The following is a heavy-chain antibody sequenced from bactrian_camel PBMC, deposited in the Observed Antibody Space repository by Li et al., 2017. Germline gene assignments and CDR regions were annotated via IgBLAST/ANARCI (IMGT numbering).Heavy chain of an antibody. D-gene: IGHD2*01. Sequence: QLVESGGGLAQPGGSLRLSCAASGFAFSSYAMNWVRQAPGKGLEWVSHISTVSMLGSTYADSVKGRFTISQDNAKKTVYLQMNSLKPEDTAMYYCAVDSRWPDTCGRWFGSHDRLYKYWGQGTQVTVS. CDR3: AVDSRWPDTCGRWFGSHDRLYKY. CDR1: GFAFSSYA. V-gene: IGHV3S40*01. CDR2: ISTVSMLGST. J-gene: IGHJ4*01.